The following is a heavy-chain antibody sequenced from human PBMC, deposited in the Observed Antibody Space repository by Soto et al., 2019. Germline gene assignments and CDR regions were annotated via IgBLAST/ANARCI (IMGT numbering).Heavy chain of an antibody. CDR1: GGSVSSGSYY. CDR3: ARECITGTTSGHFYYYYGMDV. J-gene: IGHJ6*02. CDR2: IYYSGST. Sequence: PSETLSLTGTVCGGSVSSGSYYWSWIRQPPGKGLEWIGYIYYSGSTTYNPSPKCRVTISVDTCKNQFSLKLSSVTAADTAVYYCARECITGTTSGHFYYYYGMDVWGQGTTVTVSS. D-gene: IGHD1-7*01. V-gene: IGHV4-61*01.